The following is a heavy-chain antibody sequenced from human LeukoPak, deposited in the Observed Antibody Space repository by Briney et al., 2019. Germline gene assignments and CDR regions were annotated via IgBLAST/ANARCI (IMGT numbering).Heavy chain of an antibody. D-gene: IGHD4-23*01. J-gene: IGHJ5*02. Sequence: ASVKVSCKASGYTFTGYYMHWVRQAPGQGLEWMGWINPNSGGTNYAQKFQGRVTMTRDTSISTAYMELSRLRSDDPAVYYCARDSDYGGNTWFDPWGQGTLVTVSS. V-gene: IGHV1-2*02. CDR3: ARDSDYGGNTWFDP. CDR2: INPNSGGT. CDR1: GYTFTGYY.